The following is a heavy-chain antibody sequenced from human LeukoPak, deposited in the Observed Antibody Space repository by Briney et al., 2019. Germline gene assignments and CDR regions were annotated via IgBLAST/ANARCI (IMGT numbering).Heavy chain of an antibody. Sequence: ASVKVSCKASGGTFSSYAISWVRQAPGKGLEWMGGFDPEDGETIYAQKFQGRVTMTEDTSTDTAYMELSSLRFEDTAVYYCATVPYYDFWSGYYPSWGQGTLVTVSS. V-gene: IGHV1-24*01. CDR3: ATVPYYDFWSGYYPS. D-gene: IGHD3-3*01. J-gene: IGHJ5*02. CDR2: FDPEDGET. CDR1: GGTFSSYA.